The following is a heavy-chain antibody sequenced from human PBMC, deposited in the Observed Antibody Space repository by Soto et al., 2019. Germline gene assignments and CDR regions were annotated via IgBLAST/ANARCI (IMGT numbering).Heavy chain of an antibody. J-gene: IGHJ4*02. D-gene: IGHD6-19*01. CDR3: ASRTSGWYFDY. V-gene: IGHV3-23*01. CDR1: GFTFSSYA. CDR2: ISGSGGST. Sequence: EVQLLESGGGLVQPGGSLRLSSTASGFTFSSYAMNWVRQAPGKGLEWVSVISGSGGSTYFADSVKGRFTISRDNSKNTLYLQMNSLRAEDTAVYYCASRTSGWYFDYWGQGTLVTVSS.